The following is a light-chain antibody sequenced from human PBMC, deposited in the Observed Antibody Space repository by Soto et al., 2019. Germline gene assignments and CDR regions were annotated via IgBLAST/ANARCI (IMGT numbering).Light chain of an antibody. CDR2: WAS. J-gene: IGKJ2*01. Sequence: DIVMTQSPDSLAVSLGERVTINCKSSQSILYSSNNKDYLAWYQQKPGQPPKLLIFWASTRESGVPDRFSGSGSETDFTLTISSLQAEDVAVYYCQQYYLTPYTFGQGTKLEIK. CDR3: QQYYLTPYT. CDR1: QSILYSSNNKDY. V-gene: IGKV4-1*01.